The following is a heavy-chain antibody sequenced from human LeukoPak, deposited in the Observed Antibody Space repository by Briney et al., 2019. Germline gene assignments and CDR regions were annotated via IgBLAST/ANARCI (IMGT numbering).Heavy chain of an antibody. CDR3: ARQISVYYYYYMDV. D-gene: IGHD3-10*01. V-gene: IGHV4-39*01. CDR1: GGSISSSNYY. Sequence: SETLSLTCTVSGGSISSSNYYWGWIRQPPGKGLEWIGTIYYSGTTYYNPSLESRVTISEDTSKNQFSLTLRSVTAADTAVYYCARQISVYYYYYMDVWGKGTTVTVSS. CDR2: IYYSGTT. J-gene: IGHJ6*03.